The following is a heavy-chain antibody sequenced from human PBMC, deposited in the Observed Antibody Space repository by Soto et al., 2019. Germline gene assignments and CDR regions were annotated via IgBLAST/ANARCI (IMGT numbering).Heavy chain of an antibody. Sequence: GGSLRLSCAASGFTFSNYAMTWVRQAPGKGLEWVSVISGTGSSTHYADSVKGRLTISRDSSKNTLYLQLDSLRAEDTAVYYCAKCPGRWGSYPIDYWGQGTLVTVSS. V-gene: IGHV3-23*01. CDR2: ISGTGSST. CDR1: GFTFSNYA. J-gene: IGHJ4*02. D-gene: IGHD3-16*02. CDR3: AKCPGRWGSYPIDY.